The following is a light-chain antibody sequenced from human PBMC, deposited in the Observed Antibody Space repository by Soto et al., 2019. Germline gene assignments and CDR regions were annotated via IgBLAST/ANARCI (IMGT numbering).Light chain of an antibody. CDR3: QQANSFPLT. V-gene: IGKV1-12*01. CDR2: AAT. J-gene: IGKJ4*01. Sequence: DIQMTQSPSHVSASVGDRVSITCRASQDIRRWLAWYQQRPGKAPKLLIYAATILQSGVPSRFSGSGSGTAFTLTISNLQPEDFASYFCQQANSFPLTFGGGTKVDIK. CDR1: QDIRRW.